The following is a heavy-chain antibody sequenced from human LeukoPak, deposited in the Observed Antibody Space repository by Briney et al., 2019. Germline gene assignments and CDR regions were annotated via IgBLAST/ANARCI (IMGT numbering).Heavy chain of an antibody. D-gene: IGHD5-18*01. CDR1: GGSFSGYY. Sequence: PSETRTLTCTVYGGSFSGYYWSWIRQPPGKGREWIGEINHSRSTTYTACLKSPVTISVATSTYQFSLKLSAVTAADTAVYSCARVRLQLHNYYYGMDVWGQGTTVPVS. V-gene: IGHV4-34*01. J-gene: IGHJ6*02. CDR2: INHSRST. CDR3: ARVRLQLHNYYYGMDV.